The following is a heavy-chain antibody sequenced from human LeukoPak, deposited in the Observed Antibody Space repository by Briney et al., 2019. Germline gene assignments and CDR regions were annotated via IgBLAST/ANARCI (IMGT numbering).Heavy chain of an antibody. V-gene: IGHV4-34*01. D-gene: IGHD2-21*01. CDR3: ARTLNYSPDF. J-gene: IGHJ4*02. CDR2: IDHSGST. Sequence: SETLSLTCAVYGGPFGGYHWSWIRQPPGRGLEWIGDIDHSGSTNYNPSLKSRVSIFADMSKKQFSLKLNSVTAADTAVYYCARTLNYSPDFWGQGTLVTVSS. CDR1: GGPFGGYH.